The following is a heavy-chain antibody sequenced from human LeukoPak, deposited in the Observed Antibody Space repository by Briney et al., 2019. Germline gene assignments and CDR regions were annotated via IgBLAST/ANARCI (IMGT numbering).Heavy chain of an antibody. CDR1: GYTFSIYY. Sequence: ASVKVSCKASGYTFSIYYMHWVRQAPGQGLEWMGWINPNGGATSYAQRFQGRVTMTRDTSTSTAYMGLSGLTSDDTAVYYCARNPPYCTSTSCYNDYWGQGTLVTVSS. J-gene: IGHJ4*02. V-gene: IGHV1-2*02. CDR3: ARNPPYCTSTSCYNDY. CDR2: INPNGGAT. D-gene: IGHD2-2*02.